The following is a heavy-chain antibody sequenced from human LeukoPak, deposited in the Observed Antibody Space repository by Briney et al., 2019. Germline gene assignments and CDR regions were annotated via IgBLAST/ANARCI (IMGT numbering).Heavy chain of an antibody. Sequence: PGGSLRLSCAASGFTFSSYSMHWVRQAPGKGLEWVAVISYDGSNKYYADSVKGRFTISRDNSKNTLYLQMNSLRAEDTAVYYCARGIAALYYFDYWGQGTLVTVSS. D-gene: IGHD6-13*01. CDR1: GFTFSSYS. J-gene: IGHJ4*02. CDR2: ISYDGSNK. CDR3: ARGIAALYYFDY. V-gene: IGHV3-30*03.